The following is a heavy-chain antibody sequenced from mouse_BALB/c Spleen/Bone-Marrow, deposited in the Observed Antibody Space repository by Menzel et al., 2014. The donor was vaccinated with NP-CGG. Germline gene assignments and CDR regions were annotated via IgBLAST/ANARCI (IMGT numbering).Heavy chain of an antibody. Sequence: EVQLQQSGAELVKPGASVKLSCTASGFNIKDTYMHWVKQRPEQGLEWIGRIDPANGNTKYDPKFQAKANITPDTSSNTAYLQLSSLTSENTAVYYCAGSGDYDKSRFAYWGQGTLVTVSA. V-gene: IGHV14-3*02. CDR1: GFNIKDTY. D-gene: IGHD2-4*01. CDR2: IDPANGNT. CDR3: AGSGDYDKSRFAY. J-gene: IGHJ3*01.